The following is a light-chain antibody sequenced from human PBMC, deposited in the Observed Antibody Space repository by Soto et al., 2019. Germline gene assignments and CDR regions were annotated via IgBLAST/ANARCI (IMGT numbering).Light chain of an antibody. CDR3: SSYISSSTPYV. J-gene: IGLJ1*01. CDR1: SSDVGGFDF. V-gene: IGLV2-14*03. CDR2: EVS. Sequence: QSALTQPASVSGSPGQSITISCTGTSSDVGGFDFVSWYQQFPGKAPKLMIYEVSNRPSGVSNRFSGSKSGNTASLTISGLQAEDEGDYYCSSYISSSTPYVFGTGTKVTVL.